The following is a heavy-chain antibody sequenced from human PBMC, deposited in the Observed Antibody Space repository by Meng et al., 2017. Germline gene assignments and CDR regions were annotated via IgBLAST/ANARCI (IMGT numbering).Heavy chain of an antibody. CDR2: IDPKNGDT. D-gene: IGHD6-13*01. V-gene: IGHV1-2*06. CDR1: GYNFPDYY. CDR3: ARDEDISAAGKLFGDY. Sequence: VQLVQSGAEVKKPWASVKVSCKPSGYNFPDYYIHWVRQAPGQGLEWMGRIDPKNGDTHYAQKFQGRVTMTGDTSISTAYMDLSGLRSDDTAVYYCARDEDISAAGKLFGDYWGQGTLVTVSS. J-gene: IGHJ4*02.